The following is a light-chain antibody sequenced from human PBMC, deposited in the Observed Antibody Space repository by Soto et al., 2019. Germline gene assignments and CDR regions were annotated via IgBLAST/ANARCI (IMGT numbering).Light chain of an antibody. J-gene: IGLJ2*01. V-gene: IGLV2-14*01. CDR1: SSDVGGYNY. Sequence: QSALTQPASVSGSPGQSITISCTATSSDVGGYNYVSWYQQHPGKAPKLMIYDVSNRPSGVYNRFSGSKSGNTASLTISGLQAEDEADYYCSSYTSSSTLYVVFGGGTKLTVL. CDR2: DVS. CDR3: SSYTSSSTLYVV.